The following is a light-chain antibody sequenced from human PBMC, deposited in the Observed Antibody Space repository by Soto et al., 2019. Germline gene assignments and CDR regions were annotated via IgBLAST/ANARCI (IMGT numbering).Light chain of an antibody. CDR1: QSVNSGY. V-gene: IGKV3-20*01. CDR2: GAS. Sequence: LARSSGPLSLAPGERATLSCRASQSVNSGYLAWYQQKSGQAPRLXIFGASYGAAGVPDRFSGSGSGTEFTLIISRLQPEDFEVYYCQQYGSSPFTFGQGTRLEIK. CDR3: QQYGSSPFT. J-gene: IGKJ5*01.